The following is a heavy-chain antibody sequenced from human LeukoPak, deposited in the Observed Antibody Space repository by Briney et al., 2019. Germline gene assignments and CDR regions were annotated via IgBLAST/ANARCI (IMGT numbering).Heavy chain of an antibody. D-gene: IGHD2-15*01. J-gene: IGHJ4*02. CDR2: IRYDGSNK. CDR1: GFTFSSYG. V-gene: IGHV3-30*02. CDR3: AKEGYCSGGSCSPFDY. Sequence: GGSLRLSCAASGFTFSSYGVHWVRQAPGKGLEWVAFIRYDGSNKYYADSVKGRFTISRDNSKNTLYVQMNSLRAEDTAVYYCAKEGYCSGGSCSPFDYWGQGTLVTVSS.